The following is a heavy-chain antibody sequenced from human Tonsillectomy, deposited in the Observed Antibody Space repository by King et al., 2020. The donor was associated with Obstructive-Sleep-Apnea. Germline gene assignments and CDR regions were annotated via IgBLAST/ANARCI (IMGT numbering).Heavy chain of an antibody. D-gene: IGHD3-3*01. J-gene: IGHJ4*02. CDR3: ASFPSSGYSGPHFDY. V-gene: IGHV4-30-4*01. CDR2: IYYSGST. Sequence: QLQESGPGLVKPSQTLSLTFTVSGGSISSGDYYWSWIRQPPGKGLEWIGYIYYSGSTYYNPSLKSRVTISVDTSKNHFSLKRSPVTAADTAVYYCASFPSSGYSGPHFDYWGQGTLVTVSS. CDR1: GGSISSGDYY.